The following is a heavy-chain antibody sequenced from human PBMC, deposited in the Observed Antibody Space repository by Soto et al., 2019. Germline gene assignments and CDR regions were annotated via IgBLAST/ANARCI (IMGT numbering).Heavy chain of an antibody. CDR3: ARDGGGYSGYDGPYYYYGMDV. CDR1: GGSISSYY. D-gene: IGHD5-12*01. J-gene: IGHJ6*02. Sequence: SETLSLTCTVSGGSISSYYWSWIRQPPGKGLEWIGYIYYSGSTNYNPSLKSRVTISVDTSKNQFSLKLSSVTAADTAVYYCARDGGGYSGYDGPYYYYGMDVWGQGTTVTVS. V-gene: IGHV4-59*01. CDR2: IYYSGST.